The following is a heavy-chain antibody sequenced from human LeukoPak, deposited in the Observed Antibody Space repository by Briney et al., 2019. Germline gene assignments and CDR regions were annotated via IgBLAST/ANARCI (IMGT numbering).Heavy chain of an antibody. CDR1: GGTFSSYA. D-gene: IGHD6-19*01. V-gene: IGHV1-69*13. CDR3: ARGPAPGAVAGTGVYYFDY. J-gene: IGHJ4*02. CDR2: IIPIFGTA. Sequence: GAPVKVSCKASGGTFSSYAISWVRQALGQGLEWMGGIIPIFGTANYAQKSQGRVTITADESTSTAYMELSSLRSEDTAVYYCARGPAPGAVAGTGVYYFDYWGQGTLVTVSS.